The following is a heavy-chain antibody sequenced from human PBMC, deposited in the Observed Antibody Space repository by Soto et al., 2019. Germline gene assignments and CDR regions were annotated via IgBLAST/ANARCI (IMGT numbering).Heavy chain of an antibody. Sequence: SETLSLTCTVSGGSISDYYGSWFRQTPDKGLESIGYIYSSGSTYYNPSLKSRVTISVDRSKNQFSLKLSSVTAADTAVYYCASGLVTTLHYWGQGTLVTVSS. V-gene: IGHV4-59*12. CDR1: GGSISDYY. J-gene: IGHJ4*02. D-gene: IGHD4-17*01. CDR2: IYSSGST. CDR3: ASGLVTTLHY.